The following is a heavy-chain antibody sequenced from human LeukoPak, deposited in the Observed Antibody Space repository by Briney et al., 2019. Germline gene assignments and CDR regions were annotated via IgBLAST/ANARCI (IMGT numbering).Heavy chain of an antibody. J-gene: IGHJ4*02. CDR1: GFTFSSYW. V-gene: IGHV3-74*01. D-gene: IGHD3-3*01. Sequence: GGSLRLSCAASGFTFSSYWMHWVRQAPGKGLVWVSRIKSDGSSTSYADSVKGRFTISRDNAKNTLYLQMNSLRAEDTAVYYCARDSGYYDFWSGYYEPIFDYWGQGTLVTVSS. CDR2: IKSDGSST. CDR3: ARDSGYYDFWSGYYEPIFDY.